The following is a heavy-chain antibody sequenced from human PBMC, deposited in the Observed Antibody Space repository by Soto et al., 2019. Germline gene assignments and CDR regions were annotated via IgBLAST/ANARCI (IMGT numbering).Heavy chain of an antibody. CDR2: ISGSGGST. J-gene: IGHJ4*02. CDR1: GFTFSSYA. V-gene: IGHV3-23*01. D-gene: IGHD1-26*01. CDR3: ANVSGSYYPNGDLDY. Sequence: EVQLLESGGGLVQPGGSLRLSCAASGFTFSSYAMSWVRQATGKGLEWVSAISGSGGSTYYADSVKGRFTISRDNSKNILYRQMNSLRAEYSAVYYCANVSGSYYPNGDLDYWGQGTLVTVSS.